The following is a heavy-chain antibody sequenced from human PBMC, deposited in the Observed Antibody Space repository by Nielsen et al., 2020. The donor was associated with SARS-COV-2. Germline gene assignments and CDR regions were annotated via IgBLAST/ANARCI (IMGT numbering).Heavy chain of an antibody. D-gene: IGHD3-3*01. CDR2: INPSGSGT. Sequence: GPLRLSCSASGFTFSSTWMDWVRQAPGQGLVWVSRINPSGSGTAYADSVKGRFAVSRDNAENTVVLQIHSLRVEDTAVYYCAGGADFWSGTQKYYMDVWGKGTTVTVSS. CDR3: AGGADFWSGTQKYYMDV. J-gene: IGHJ6*03. CDR1: GFTFSSTW. V-gene: IGHV3-74*01.